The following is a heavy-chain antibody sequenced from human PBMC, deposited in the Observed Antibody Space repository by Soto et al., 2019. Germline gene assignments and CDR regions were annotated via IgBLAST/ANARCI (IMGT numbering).Heavy chain of an antibody. D-gene: IGHD6-19*01. V-gene: IGHV2-5*02. CDR1: GFSLNERAVG. Sequence: QITLEESGPTLVKPTQTLTLTCTFSGFSLNERAVGVGWIRQPPGKALEWLAFTYWDDDNHYSPSLKNRPTITKDTSKHQVVLTMTNTDPADTATYYCAHGSGWLFDYWGQGTQVTVSS. J-gene: IGHJ4*02. CDR2: TYWDDDN. CDR3: AHGSGWLFDY.